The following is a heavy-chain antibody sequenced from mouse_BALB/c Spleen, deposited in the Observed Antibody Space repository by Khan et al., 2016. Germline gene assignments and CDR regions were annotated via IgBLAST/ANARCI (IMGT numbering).Heavy chain of an antibody. CDR1: GFTFSGAW. J-gene: IGHJ3*01. CDR2: IRNKANNPAT. CDR3: TRQSGSWFAY. D-gene: IGHD4-1*01. Sequence: EVKLEESGGGLVQPGGSMKLSCAASGFTFSGAWMDWVRQSPEKGLEWVAEIRNKANNPATYYAESVKGRFTISGDDSTSSVYLQMNSLRAEDTGIYYCTRQSGSWFAYWGQGTLVTVSA. V-gene: IGHV6-6*01.